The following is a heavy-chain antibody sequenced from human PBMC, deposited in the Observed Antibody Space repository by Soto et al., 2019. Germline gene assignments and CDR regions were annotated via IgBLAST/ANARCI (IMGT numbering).Heavy chain of an antibody. V-gene: IGHV4-59*01. CDR3: ASNRYCSSTSCPGPGWFDP. CDR1: GGSISSYY. CDR2: IYYSGST. J-gene: IGHJ5*02. Sequence: QVQLQESGPGLVKPSETLSLTCTVSGGSISSYYWSWIRQPPGKGLEWIGYIYYSGSTNYNPSLKSRVTISVDTSKNQFSLKLSSVTAADTAVYYCASNRYCSSTSCPGPGWFDPWGQGTLVTVSS. D-gene: IGHD2-2*01.